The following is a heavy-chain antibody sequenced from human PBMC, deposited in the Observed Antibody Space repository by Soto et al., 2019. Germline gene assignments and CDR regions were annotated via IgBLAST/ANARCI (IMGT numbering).Heavy chain of an antibody. CDR1: GFTFSSYA. Sequence: GGSLRLSCAAPGFTFSSYAMHWVRQAPGKGLEWVAVISYDGSNKYYADSVKGRFTISRDNSKNTLYLQMNSLRAEDTAVYYCARDELFWSGSLHWGQGTLVTVSS. CDR3: ARDELFWSGSLH. V-gene: IGHV3-30-3*01. J-gene: IGHJ4*02. D-gene: IGHD3-3*01. CDR2: ISYDGSNK.